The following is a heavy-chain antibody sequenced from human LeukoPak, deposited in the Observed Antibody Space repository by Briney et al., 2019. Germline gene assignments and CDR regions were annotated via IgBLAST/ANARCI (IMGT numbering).Heavy chain of an antibody. CDR2: FYYSGNT. Sequence: SETLSLTCTISGGSISSYYWNWIRQPPGKGLEWIGYFYYSGNTNYNPSLKSRLTISLDTSENQFSLKLSSVTAADTAVYYCASARVVDTPMSYYMDVWGKGTTVTVSS. CDR3: ASARVVDTPMSYYMDV. V-gene: IGHV4-59*01. D-gene: IGHD5-18*01. J-gene: IGHJ6*03. CDR1: GGSISSYY.